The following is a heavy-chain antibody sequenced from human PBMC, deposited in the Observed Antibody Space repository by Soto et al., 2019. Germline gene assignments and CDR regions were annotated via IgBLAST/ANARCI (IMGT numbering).Heavy chain of an antibody. CDR3: ARRPRPGPTLSPRDQTGMDV. Sequence: QVQLQQWGAGLLRPSETLSLTCAVYGGSFSGYYWSWIRQPPGKGLEWIGEINHSGSTNYNPSLKVRVPIPINTSKNQFSLRLISVTAAATAVNYCARRPRPGPTLSPRDQTGMDVWGKGTTVTVSS. V-gene: IGHV4-34*01. CDR1: GGSFSGYY. J-gene: IGHJ6*04. D-gene: IGHD2-2*01. CDR2: INHSGST.